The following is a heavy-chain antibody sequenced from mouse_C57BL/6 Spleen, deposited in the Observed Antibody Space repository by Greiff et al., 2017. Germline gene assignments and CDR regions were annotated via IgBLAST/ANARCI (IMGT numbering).Heavy chain of an antibody. CDR1: GFTFSSYA. CDR2: ISDGGSYT. Sequence: EVMLVESGGGLVKPGGSLKLSCAASGFTFSSYAMSWVRQTPEKRLEWVATISDGGSYTYYPDNVKGRFTISRDNAKNNLYLQRSHLTSEDTAMYYGARDPGITTADYFDYWGQGTTLTVAS. CDR3: ARDPGITTADYFDY. V-gene: IGHV5-4*01. D-gene: IGHD1-2*01. J-gene: IGHJ2*01.